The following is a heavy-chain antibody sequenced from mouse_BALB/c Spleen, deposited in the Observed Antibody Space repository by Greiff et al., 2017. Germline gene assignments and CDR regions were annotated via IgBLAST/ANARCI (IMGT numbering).Heavy chain of an antibody. CDR1: GYSITSDYA. Sequence: VQLQQSGPGLVKPSQSLSLTCTVTGYSITSDYAWNWIRQFPGNKLEWMGYISYSGSTSYNPSLKSRISITRDTSKNQFFLQLNSVTTEDTATYYCAREDYYGYNYWGQGTTLTVSS. D-gene: IGHD1-2*01. V-gene: IGHV3-2*02. CDR2: ISYSGST. CDR3: AREDYYGYNY. J-gene: IGHJ2*01.